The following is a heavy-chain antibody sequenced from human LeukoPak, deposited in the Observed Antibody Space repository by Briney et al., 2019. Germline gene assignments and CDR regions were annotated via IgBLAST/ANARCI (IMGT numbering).Heavy chain of an antibody. CDR2: IKKDGSEE. V-gene: IGHV3-7*01. Sequence: GGSLRLSCAASGFTFSNYWMTWVRQAPGKGLEWVASIKKDGSEEYYVDSVKGRFTISRDNAKFSLFLQMTNLRAEDTAVYYCAGSRAWFLTAGVYMDVWGTGTTVTVSS. CDR3: AGSRAWFLTAGVYMDV. D-gene: IGHD3-9*01. CDR1: GFTFSNYW. J-gene: IGHJ6*03.